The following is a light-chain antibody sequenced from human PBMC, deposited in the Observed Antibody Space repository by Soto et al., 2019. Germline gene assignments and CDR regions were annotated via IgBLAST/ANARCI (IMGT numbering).Light chain of an antibody. CDR2: EVS. CDR1: SSDVGGYNY. CDR3: SSYTSSSTPYV. Sequence: QSALTQPASVSGSPGQSITISCTGTSSDVGGYNYVSWYQQHPDKAPKLMIYEVSNRPSGVSNRFSGSKSGNTASLTISGLQTEDEADYHCSSYTSSSTPYVFGTGTKLTFL. J-gene: IGLJ1*01. V-gene: IGLV2-14*01.